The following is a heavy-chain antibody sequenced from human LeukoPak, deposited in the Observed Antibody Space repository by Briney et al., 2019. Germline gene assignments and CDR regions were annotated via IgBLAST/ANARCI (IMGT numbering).Heavy chain of an antibody. CDR2: IIPIFGTA. V-gene: IGHV1-69*06. J-gene: IGHJ4*02. CDR3: ARGKYNSGWTDVGY. D-gene: IGHD6-19*01. CDR1: GGTFSSYA. Sequence: SVKVSCKASGGTFSSYAISWVRQAPGQGLEWMGGIIPIFGTANYAQKFQGRVTITADKSTSTAYMELSSLRSEDTAVYYCARGKYNSGWTDVGYWGQGTLVTVSS.